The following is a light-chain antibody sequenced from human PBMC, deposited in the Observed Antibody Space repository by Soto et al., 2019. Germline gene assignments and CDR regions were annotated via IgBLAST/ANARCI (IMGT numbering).Light chain of an antibody. CDR3: QQRYICPPFT. Sequence: PGDRATLSCRASRSIATSLAWYQHKPGQPPRLLIYDASNRATGIPARFSGSGSETDFTLTISSLEPEDFAVYYCQQRYICPPFTFGQGTRLELK. V-gene: IGKV3-11*01. CDR1: RSIATS. CDR2: DAS. J-gene: IGKJ5*01.